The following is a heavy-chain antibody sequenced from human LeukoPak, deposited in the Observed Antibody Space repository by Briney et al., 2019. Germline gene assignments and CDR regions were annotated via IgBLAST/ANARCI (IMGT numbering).Heavy chain of an antibody. D-gene: IGHD3-3*01. CDR3: ARIHDFWSGYYGEYGMDV. CDR1: GFTFSSYW. CDR2: ISSSSSYI. J-gene: IGHJ6*02. Sequence: GGSLRLSCAASGFTFSSYWMSWVRQAPGKGLEWVSSISSSSSYIYYADSVKGRFTISRDNAKNSLYLQMNSLRAEDTAVYYCARIHDFWSGYYGEYGMDVWGQGTTVTVSS. V-gene: IGHV3-21*01.